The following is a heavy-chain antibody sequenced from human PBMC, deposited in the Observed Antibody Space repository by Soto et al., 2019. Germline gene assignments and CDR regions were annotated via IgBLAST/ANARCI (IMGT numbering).Heavy chain of an antibody. CDR1: GFTFSSYA. CDR2: ISGSGGST. D-gene: IGHD6-6*01. Sequence: EVQLLESGGGLVQPGGSLRLSCAASGFTFSSYAXSWVRQAPGKGLEWVSAISGSGGSTYYADSVKGRFTISRDNSKNTLYLQMNSLRAEDTAVYYCAKDRIAARLRGLLDYWGQGTLVTVSS. J-gene: IGHJ4*02. CDR3: AKDRIAARLRGLLDY. V-gene: IGHV3-23*01.